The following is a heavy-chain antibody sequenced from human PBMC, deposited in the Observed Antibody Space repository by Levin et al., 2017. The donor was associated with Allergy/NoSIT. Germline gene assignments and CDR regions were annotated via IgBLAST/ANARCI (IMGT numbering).Heavy chain of an antibody. V-gene: IGHV1-46*01. CDR1: GYTFTSYY. CDR3: ARGTPEGVVTPKPVIFFFDY. J-gene: IGHJ4*02. D-gene: IGHD4-23*01. CDR2: INPSGGST. Sequence: ASVKVSCKASGYTFTSYYMHWVRQAPGQGLEWMGIINPSGGSTSYAQKFQGRVTMTRDTSTSTVYMELSSLRSEDTAVYYCARGTPEGVVTPKPVIFFFDYWGQGTLVTVSS.